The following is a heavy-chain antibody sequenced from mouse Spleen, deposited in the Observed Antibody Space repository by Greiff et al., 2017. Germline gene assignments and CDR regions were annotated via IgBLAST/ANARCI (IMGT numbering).Heavy chain of an antibody. CDR3: ARRVYGNYWYFDV. Sequence: EVKLQESGPELVKPGASVKIPCKASGYTFTDYNMDWVKQSHGKSLEWIGDINPNNGGTIYNQKFKGKATLTVDKSSSTAYMELRSLTSEDTAVYYCARRVYGNYWYFDVWGAGTTVTVSS. D-gene: IGHD2-1*01. J-gene: IGHJ1*01. CDR1: GYTFTDYN. CDR2: INPNNGGT. V-gene: IGHV1-18*01.